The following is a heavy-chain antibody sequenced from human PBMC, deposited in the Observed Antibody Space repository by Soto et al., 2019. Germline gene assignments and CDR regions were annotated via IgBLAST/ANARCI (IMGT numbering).Heavy chain of an antibody. CDR3: ARGGNPVYMDV. CDR2: ISGGSSTI. V-gene: IGHV3-48*01. Sequence: GGSLRLSCAASGFTFSSYSMNWVRQAPGKGLEWVSYISGGSSTIFYTDSVKGRFTISRDNAKNSLYLEMNSLRAEDTAVYYCARGGNPVYMDVWGKGTTVTVS. J-gene: IGHJ6*03. CDR1: GFTFSSYS.